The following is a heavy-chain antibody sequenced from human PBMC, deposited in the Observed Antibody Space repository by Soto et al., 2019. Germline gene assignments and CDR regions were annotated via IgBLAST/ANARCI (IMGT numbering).Heavy chain of an antibody. CDR3: ARDDVLCDGGRCYGVPLDV. Sequence: EVHLVESGGGLVQPGGSLRLSCAASGFTVSSKYMSWVRQAPGKGLEWVSLIQSGGPTYYADSVKGRFTISRDTSENTLHLQMDSLRAEDTAVYYWARDDVLCDGGRCYGVPLDVWGKGTTFTVSS. J-gene: IGHJ6*04. CDR2: IQSGGPT. CDR1: GFTVSSKY. V-gene: IGHV3-66*01. D-gene: IGHD2-15*01.